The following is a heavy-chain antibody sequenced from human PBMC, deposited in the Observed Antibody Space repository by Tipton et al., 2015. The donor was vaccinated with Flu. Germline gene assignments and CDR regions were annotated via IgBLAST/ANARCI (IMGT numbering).Heavy chain of an antibody. V-gene: IGHV4-39*01. D-gene: IGHD3-3*01. CDR3: VRRPIFAFYFNY. CDR2: VDHSGST. Sequence: TLSLTCSVSGGSIDNNSYYWNWIRQYPGKGLEWIGSVDHSGSTSYNPSLKGRVTMSVDTSKNPFSLKLAAETAADTAMYYCVRRPIFAFYFNYWGQGTQVSVSS. CDR1: GGSIDNNSYY. J-gene: IGHJ4*02.